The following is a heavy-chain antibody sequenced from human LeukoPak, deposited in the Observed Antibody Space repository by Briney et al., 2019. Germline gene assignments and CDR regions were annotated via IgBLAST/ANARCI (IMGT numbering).Heavy chain of an antibody. CDR3: ARSLSGYDPLSAF. Sequence: GGALRLSCEVSGFTFSSYAMTWVRQVPGRGLEWIAYMTASSVTFYYADSVRGRFTISRDNARNSLFLQMNSLTVEDTSVYYCARSLSGYDPLSAFWGQGTLVTVSS. J-gene: IGHJ4*02. V-gene: IGHV3-48*03. D-gene: IGHD5-12*01. CDR1: GFTFSSYA. CDR2: MTASSVTF.